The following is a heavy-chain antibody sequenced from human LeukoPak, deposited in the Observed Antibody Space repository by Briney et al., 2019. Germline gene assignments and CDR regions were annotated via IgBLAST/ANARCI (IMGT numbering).Heavy chain of an antibody. CDR1: GGTFSSYA. CDR2: IIPIFGTA. Sequence: SVKVSCKASGGTFSSYAISWVRQGPGQGLEWMGGIIPIFGTANYAQKFQGRVTITADESTSTAYMELSSLRSEDTAVYYCASPPPTYYYGSGSYYNYGMDVWGQGTTVTVSS. D-gene: IGHD3-10*01. J-gene: IGHJ6*02. CDR3: ASPPPTYYYGSGSYYNYGMDV. V-gene: IGHV1-69*13.